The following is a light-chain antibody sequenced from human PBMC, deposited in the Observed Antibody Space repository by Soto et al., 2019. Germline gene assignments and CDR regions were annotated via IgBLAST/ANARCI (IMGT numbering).Light chain of an antibody. Sequence: DIQMTQSPSTLSASVGDRVTITCRASQSISTWLAWYQQKPGTAPKVLMYDASSLESGVPPRFSGSGSGTEFTLTISSLQPDDFATYYCQQYNSYSWTFGQGTKVDIK. J-gene: IGKJ1*01. CDR3: QQYNSYSWT. CDR2: DAS. CDR1: QSISTW. V-gene: IGKV1-5*01.